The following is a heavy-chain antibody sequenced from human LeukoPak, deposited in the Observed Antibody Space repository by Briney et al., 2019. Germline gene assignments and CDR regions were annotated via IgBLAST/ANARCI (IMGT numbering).Heavy chain of an antibody. J-gene: IGHJ4*02. D-gene: IGHD4-17*01. CDR2: IYHSGST. Sequence: KPSETPSLTCAVSGGSISISNWWSWVRQPPGKGLEWIGSIYHSGSTYYNPSLKSRVTISVDTSKNQFSLKLSFVTAADTAVYYCATGRTMGYGDYVGLFDYWGQGTLVTVSS. V-gene: IGHV4-4*02. CDR3: ATGRTMGYGDYVGLFDY. CDR1: GGSISISNW.